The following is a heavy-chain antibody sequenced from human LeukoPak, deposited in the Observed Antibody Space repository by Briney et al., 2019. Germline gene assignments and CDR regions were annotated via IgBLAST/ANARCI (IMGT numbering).Heavy chain of an antibody. Sequence: GSLRLSCAASGFTFSSYAMSWVRQAPGKGLEWIGSIYYSGSTYYNPSLKSRVTISVDTSKNQFSLKLSSVTAADTAVYYCARQGGYDYVWGRGLDYWGQGTLVTVSS. D-gene: IGHD3-16*01. CDR2: IYYSGST. CDR1: GFTFSSYA. J-gene: IGHJ4*02. CDR3: ARQGGYDYVWGRGLDY. V-gene: IGHV4-39*01.